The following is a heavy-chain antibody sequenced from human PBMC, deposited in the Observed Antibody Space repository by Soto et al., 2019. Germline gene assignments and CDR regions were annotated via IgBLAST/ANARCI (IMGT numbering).Heavy chain of an antibody. CDR2: IIPILGIA. CDR3: ARAGYCSGGSCYEVGAFDI. D-gene: IGHD2-15*01. V-gene: IGHV1-69*02. Sequence: ASVKVSCKASGGTFSSYTISWVRQAPGQGLEWMGRIIPILGIANYAQKFQGRVTITADKSTSTAYMELSSLRSEDTAVYYCARAGYCSGGSCYEVGAFDIWGQGTMVTVSS. J-gene: IGHJ3*02. CDR1: GGTFSSYT.